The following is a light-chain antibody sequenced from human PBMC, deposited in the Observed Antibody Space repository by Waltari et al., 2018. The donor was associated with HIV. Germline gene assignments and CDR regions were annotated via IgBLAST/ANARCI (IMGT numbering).Light chain of an antibody. J-gene: IGLJ3*02. CDR3: ATWDDTLSGPV. V-gene: IGLV1-44*01. Sequence: QSVLTQPTSASGTPGQKITISCSGNISNTGSNSVNWYQQFSGAAPKLLIFSNNQHPSGVPARFSGSKSGSAASLAISGLHSDDEAIYHCATWDDTLSGPVFGGGTKLTVL. CDR2: SNN. CDR1: ISNTGSNS.